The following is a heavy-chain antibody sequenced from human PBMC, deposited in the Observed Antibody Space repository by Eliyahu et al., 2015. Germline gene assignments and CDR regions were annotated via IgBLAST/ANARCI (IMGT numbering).Heavy chain of an antibody. D-gene: IGHD2-2*01. J-gene: IGHJ4*02. CDR1: GFTFSSYS. V-gene: IGHV3-21*01. CDR2: ISSDSTYI. Sequence: QLVESGGGLVKPGGSLKLSCAAPGFTFSSYSMNWVRQAPGKGLEWVSFISSDSTYIYYADSVKGRFTISRDNAKNSLFLQVHSLRAEDTALYYCARGEYAFDFWGQGTLVTVSS. CDR3: ARGEYAFDF.